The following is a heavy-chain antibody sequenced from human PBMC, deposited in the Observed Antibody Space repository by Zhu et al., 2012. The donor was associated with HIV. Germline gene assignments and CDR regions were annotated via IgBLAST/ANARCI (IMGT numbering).Heavy chain of an antibody. CDR1: GIMFDDYG. V-gene: IGHV3-9*01. J-gene: IGHJ3*02. CDR3: VKEWGRTGLRGAFEM. CDR2: ISWNSGTV. Sequence: EVQLVESGGGLEQPGRSLRLSCAASGIMFDDYGMHWVRQAPGKGLEWVSGISWNSGTVEYGDSVKGRFTISRDNAKRPLYLHMNSLRVEDTALYYCVKEWGRTGLRGAFEMWGQGTMVTVSS. D-gene: IGHD1-26*01.